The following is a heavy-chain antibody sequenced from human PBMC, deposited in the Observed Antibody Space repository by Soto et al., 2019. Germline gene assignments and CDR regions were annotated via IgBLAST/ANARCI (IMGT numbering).Heavy chain of an antibody. D-gene: IGHD4-17*01. V-gene: IGHV3-30*18. CDR3: AKDYGDYTSYWYFDL. CDR2: ISYDGSNK. J-gene: IGHJ2*01. CDR1: GFTFSSYG. Sequence: GGSLRLSCAASGFTFSSYGMHWVRQAPGKGLERVAVISYDGSNKYYADSVKGRFTISRDNSKNTLYLQVNSLRAEYTAVYYCAKDYGDYTSYWYFDLWGRGTLVTVSS.